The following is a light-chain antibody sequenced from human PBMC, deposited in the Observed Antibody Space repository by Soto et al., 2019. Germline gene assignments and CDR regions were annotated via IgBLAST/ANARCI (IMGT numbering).Light chain of an antibody. CDR1: SSDVGGYNY. CDR2: DVS. CDR3: CSYTTSNTRQIV. V-gene: IGLV2-14*03. Sequence: QSALTQPASVSGSPGQSITISCTGTSSDVGGYNYVSWYQHHPGKAPKPMIYDVSNRPSGVSNRFSGSKSGNTASLTSSGLQPEDEADYYCCSYTTSNTRQIVFGTGTKVTVL. J-gene: IGLJ1*01.